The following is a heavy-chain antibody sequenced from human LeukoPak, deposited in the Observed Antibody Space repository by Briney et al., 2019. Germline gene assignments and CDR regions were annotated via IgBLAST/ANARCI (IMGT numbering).Heavy chain of an antibody. J-gene: IGHJ4*02. V-gene: IGHV3-30*19. CDR1: GITFSTSG. Sequence: GGSLRLSCAASGITFSTSGMHWVRQAPGKGLEWVAVISYDGSNKYYADSVKGRFTISRDNSKNTLYLQMYSLRAEDTAVYYCARASGVAADNFDYWGQGTLVTVSS. CDR2: ISYDGSNK. D-gene: IGHD2-15*01. CDR3: ARASGVAADNFDY.